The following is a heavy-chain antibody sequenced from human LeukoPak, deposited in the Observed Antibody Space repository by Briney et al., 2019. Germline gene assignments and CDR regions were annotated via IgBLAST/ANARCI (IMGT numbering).Heavy chain of an antibody. D-gene: IGHD3-16*01. CDR3: ARYYGWYNCFDP. Sequence: SSTLSFSCTASGGSISSYYCSWVRQPPGGGQAWVGFISYIGSTDYNPYLQSRVTMSTDTSTSQSSLKLSTVTAADTAVYYCARYYGWYNCFDPWGQGTLVTVSS. CDR1: GGSISSYY. V-gene: IGHV4-59*01. J-gene: IGHJ5*02. CDR2: ISYIGST.